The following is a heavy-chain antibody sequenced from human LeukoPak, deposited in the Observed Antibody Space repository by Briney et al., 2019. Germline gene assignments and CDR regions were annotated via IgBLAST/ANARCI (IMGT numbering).Heavy chain of an antibody. CDR1: GGSFSGYY. CDR2: INHSGST. CDR3: ARGPGVRGVITDY. J-gene: IGHJ4*02. V-gene: IGHV4-34*01. D-gene: IGHD3-10*01. Sequence: PSETLSLTCAVYGGSFSGYYWSWIRQPPGKGLEWIGEINHSGSTNYNPSLKSRVTISVDTSKNQFSLKLSSVTAVDTAVYYCARGPGVRGVITDYWGQGTLVTVSS.